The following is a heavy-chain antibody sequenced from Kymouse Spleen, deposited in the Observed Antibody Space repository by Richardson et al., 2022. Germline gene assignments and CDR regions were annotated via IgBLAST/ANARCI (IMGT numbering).Heavy chain of an antibody. D-gene: IGHD3-10*01. Sequence: EVQLVESGGGLVQPGGSLKLSCAASGFTFSGSAMHWVRQASGKGLEWVGRIRSKANSYATAYAASVKGRFTISRDDSKNTAYLQMNSLKTEDTAVYYCTRRLTMVRGVKYYGMDVWGQGTTVTVSS. CDR3: TRRLTMVRGVKYYGMDV. J-gene: IGHJ6*02. CDR1: GFTFSGSA. CDR2: IRSKANSYAT. V-gene: IGHV3-73*02.